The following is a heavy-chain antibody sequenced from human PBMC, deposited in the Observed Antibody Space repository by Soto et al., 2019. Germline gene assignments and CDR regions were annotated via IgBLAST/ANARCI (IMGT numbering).Heavy chain of an antibody. Sequence: GGSLRLSCAASGFTFSSYAMSWVRQAPGKGLEWVSAISGSGGSTYYADSVKGRFTISRDNSKNTLYLQMNSLRAEDTAVYYCALLVGTDRSSSWQLYYYYYYMDVWGKGTTVTVSS. D-gene: IGHD6-13*01. CDR2: ISGSGGST. J-gene: IGHJ6*03. V-gene: IGHV3-23*01. CDR1: GFTFSSYA. CDR3: ALLVGTDRSSSWQLYYYYYYMDV.